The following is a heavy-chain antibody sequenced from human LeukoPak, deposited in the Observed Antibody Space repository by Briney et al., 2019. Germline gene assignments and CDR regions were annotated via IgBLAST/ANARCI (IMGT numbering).Heavy chain of an antibody. CDR1: GFTFSTYS. V-gene: IGHV3-21*01. CDR2: ISSSSTYI. Sequence: GGSLRLSCAASGFTFSTYSMNWVRQAPGKGLEWVSVISSSSTYIYYSDSVGGRFTISRDNAKNSLYLQMNSLRAEDTAVYYCARGDPHGAYFDYWGQGALVTVSS. CDR3: ARGDPHGAYFDY. J-gene: IGHJ4*02. D-gene: IGHD5-24*01.